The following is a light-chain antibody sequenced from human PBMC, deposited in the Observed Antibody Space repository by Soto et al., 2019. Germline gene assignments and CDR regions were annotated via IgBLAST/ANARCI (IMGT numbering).Light chain of an antibody. CDR1: QSVTTQ. CDR3: QQYGSSPLT. J-gene: IGKJ4*01. V-gene: IGKV3-20*01. Sequence: IVLTQSPGTLSLSPGERATLSCRASQSVTTQLAWYQQKPGQAPRLLISGASGRATGTPDRFSGSASGTDFTLTISRLEPEDFAVYYCQQYGSSPLTFGGGTKVDIK. CDR2: GAS.